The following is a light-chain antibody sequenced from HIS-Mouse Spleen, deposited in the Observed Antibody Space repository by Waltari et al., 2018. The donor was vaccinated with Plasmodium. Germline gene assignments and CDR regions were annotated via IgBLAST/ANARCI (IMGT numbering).Light chain of an antibody. CDR1: VLAKNY. J-gene: IGLJ2*01. Sequence: SYELTQPSSVSVSPGQTARITCSGDVLAKNYARWFQQKPGQAPVLVIYKDSERPSGIPERFSGSNSGNTATLTISGTQAMDEADYYCQAWDSSTVVFGGGTKLTVL. V-gene: IGLV3-27*01. CDR3: QAWDSSTVV. CDR2: KDS.